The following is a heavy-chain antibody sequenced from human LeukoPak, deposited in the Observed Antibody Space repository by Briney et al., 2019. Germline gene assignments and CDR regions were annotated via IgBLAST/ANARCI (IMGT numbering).Heavy chain of an antibody. CDR2: INHSGFT. J-gene: IGHJ6*03. CDR3: ARAQSYYYYYMDV. CDR1: GGSFSGYY. V-gene: IGHV4-34*01. Sequence: PSETLSLTCAVYGGSFSGYYWSWIRQPPGKGLEWIGEINHSGFTNYNPSLKSRVTISVDTSKNQFSLKLSSVTAADTAVYYCARAQSYYYYYMDVWGKGTTVTVSS.